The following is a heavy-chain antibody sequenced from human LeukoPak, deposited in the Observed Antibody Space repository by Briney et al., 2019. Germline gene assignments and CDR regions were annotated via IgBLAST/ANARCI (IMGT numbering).Heavy chain of an antibody. CDR1: GFTFDDYA. V-gene: IGHV3-21*01. D-gene: IGHD3-22*01. Sequence: PGGSLRLSCAASGFTFDDYAMHWVRQAPGKGLEWVSSISTSSTYIYYADSVKGRFTISRDNAKNSLYLQMNSLRAEDTAVYYCARDLNYHDSSGYYHWGQGTLVTVSS. CDR2: ISTSSTYI. J-gene: IGHJ5*02. CDR3: ARDLNYHDSSGYYH.